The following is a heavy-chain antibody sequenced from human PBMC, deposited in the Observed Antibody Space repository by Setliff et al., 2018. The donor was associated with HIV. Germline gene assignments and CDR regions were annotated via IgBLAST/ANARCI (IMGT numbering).Heavy chain of an antibody. Sequence: GESLKISCKGSGDSFTSSWIGWVRQMPGKGLEWMGIINPGDSYIRYSPSFQGQVTISADKSISTAYLQWSSLKASDTAMYYCARGRGSYSEYFDYWGQGTLVTVSS. J-gene: IGHJ4*02. D-gene: IGHD1-26*01. CDR3: ARGRGSYSEYFDY. CDR1: GDSFTSSW. CDR2: INPGDSYI. V-gene: IGHV5-51*01.